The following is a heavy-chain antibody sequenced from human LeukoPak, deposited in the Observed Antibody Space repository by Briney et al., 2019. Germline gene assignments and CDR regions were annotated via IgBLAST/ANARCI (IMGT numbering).Heavy chain of an antibody. V-gene: IGHV3-30*02. J-gene: IGHJ4*02. CDR3: AKDRSWWGYSYGQGRGFDY. Sequence: GGSLRLSCAASGFTFSSYAMYWVRQAPGKGLEWVAFIRYDGNKKNYADSTKGRFTISRDNSKNTLYLQMNSLRAEDTAVYYCAKDRSWWGYSYGQGRGFDYWGQGTLVTGSS. D-gene: IGHD5-18*01. CDR2: IRYDGNKK. CDR1: GFTFSSYA.